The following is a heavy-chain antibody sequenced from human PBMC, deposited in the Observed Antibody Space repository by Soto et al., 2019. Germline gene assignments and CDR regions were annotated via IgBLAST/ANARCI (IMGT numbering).Heavy chain of an antibody. D-gene: IGHD6-25*01. CDR1: GFTFSSYA. CDR3: ATGPSSNNGYRQFDY. Sequence: GSLRLSCAASGFTFSSYAMSWVRQAPGKGLEWIGEINHSGTTNYNPSLKSRVTISVDTSKNQFSLKLSSVTAADRAVYYCATGPSSNNGYRQFDYLGQGTLVTVSS. CDR2: INHSGTT. J-gene: IGHJ4*02. V-gene: IGHV4-34*01.